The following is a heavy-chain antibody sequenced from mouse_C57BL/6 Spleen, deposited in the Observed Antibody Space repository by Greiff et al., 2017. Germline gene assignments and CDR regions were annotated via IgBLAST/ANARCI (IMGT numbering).Heavy chain of an antibody. V-gene: IGHV1-22*01. J-gene: IGHJ2*01. CDR3: TSSSYGNSYYFDY. CDR1: GYTFTDYN. CDR2: TNPNNGGT. Sequence: VHVKQSGPELVKPGASVKMSCKASGYTFTDYNMHWVKQSHGKSLEWIGYTNPNNGGTSYNQKFRGKATLTVNKSSSTAYMDLRSLTSEDSAVYYCTSSSYGNSYYFDYWGQGTTLTVSS. D-gene: IGHD1-1*01.